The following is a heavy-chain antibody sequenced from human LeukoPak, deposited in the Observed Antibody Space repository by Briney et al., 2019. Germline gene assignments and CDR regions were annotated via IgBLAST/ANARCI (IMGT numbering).Heavy chain of an antibody. CDR2: FDPEGGET. J-gene: IGHJ4*02. CDR3: TTDPTYYPDSSGYLVY. D-gene: IGHD3-22*01. CDR1: GKTLTELS. Sequence: GASVKVSCKVSGKTLTELSMYWVRQAPGKGLEWMVRFDPEGGETIYGQKFQGRITLTEDTSTDTAYMELSSLRSEDTAVYYCTTDPTYYPDSSGYLVYWGQGTLVTVSS. V-gene: IGHV1-24*01.